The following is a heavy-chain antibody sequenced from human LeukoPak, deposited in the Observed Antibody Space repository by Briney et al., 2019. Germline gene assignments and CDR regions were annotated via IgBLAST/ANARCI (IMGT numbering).Heavy chain of an antibody. CDR2: IYTSGST. CDR3: ARDKPPFYYDFWSGDHWFDP. Sequence: PSETLSLTCTVSGGSISSYYWSWIRQPAGKGLEWIGRIYTSGSTNYNPSLKSRVTMSIDTSKNQFSLKLSSVTAADTAVYYCARDKPPFYYDFWSGDHWFDPWGQGTLVTVSS. J-gene: IGHJ5*02. V-gene: IGHV4-4*07. CDR1: GGSISSYY. D-gene: IGHD3-3*01.